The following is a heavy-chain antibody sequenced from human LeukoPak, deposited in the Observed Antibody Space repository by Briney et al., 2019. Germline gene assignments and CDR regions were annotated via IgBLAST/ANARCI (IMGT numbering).Heavy chain of an antibody. CDR3: AKASRQAAVASPLDY. J-gene: IGHJ4*02. CDR1: GFTFSSYG. D-gene: IGHD6-19*01. CDR2: ISYDGSIK. V-gene: IGHV3-30*18. Sequence: GRSLRLSCAASGFTFSSYGMHCVRQAPGKGLEWVAVISYDGSIKYFADSVKGRFTISRDNSKDTLYLQMNSLRPEDTAVYYCAKASRQAAVASPLDYWGQGSLVTVSS.